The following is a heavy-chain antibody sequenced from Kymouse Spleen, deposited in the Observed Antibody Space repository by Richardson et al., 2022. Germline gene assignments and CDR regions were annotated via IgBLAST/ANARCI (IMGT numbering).Heavy chain of an antibody. CDR3: ARGDNWNLLDAFDI. CDR2: ISSSSSYI. D-gene: IGHD1-20*01,IGHD1-7*01. CDR1: GFTFSSYS. Sequence: EVQLVESGGGLVKPGGSLRLSCAASGFTFSSYSMNWVRQAPGKGLEWVSSISSSSSYIYYADSVKGRFTISRDNAKNSLYLQMNSLRAEDTAVYYCARGDNWNLLDAFDIWGQGTMVTVSS. V-gene: IGHV3-21*03. J-gene: IGHJ3*02.